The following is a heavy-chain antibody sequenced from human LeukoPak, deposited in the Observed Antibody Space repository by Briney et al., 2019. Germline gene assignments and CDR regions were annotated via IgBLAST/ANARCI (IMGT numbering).Heavy chain of an antibody. J-gene: IGHJ6*02. Sequence: SSETLSLTCTVSGGSISSYYWSWIRQPPGKGLEWIGYIYYSGSTNYNPSLKSRVTISVDTSKNQFSLKLSSVTAADTAVYYCARAYGDYSWYYYGTDVWGQGTTVTVSS. D-gene: IGHD4-17*01. CDR2: IYYSGST. CDR1: GGSISSYY. V-gene: IGHV4-59*01. CDR3: ARAYGDYSWYYYGTDV.